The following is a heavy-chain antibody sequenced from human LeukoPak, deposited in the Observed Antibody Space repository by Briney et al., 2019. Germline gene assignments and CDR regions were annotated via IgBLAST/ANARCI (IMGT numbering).Heavy chain of an antibody. CDR2: ISDDGSNK. D-gene: IGHD6-13*01. Sequence: GGSLRLSCAASGFTFRTYAMNWVRQAPGKGLEWVAVISDDGSNKYYADSVKGRFTISRDNSKNTLYLQMNRLRAEDTAVYYCARAGPSSSWHQFDYWGQGTLVTVSS. CDR3: ARAGPSSSWHQFDY. V-gene: IGHV3-30*14. J-gene: IGHJ4*02. CDR1: GFTFRTYA.